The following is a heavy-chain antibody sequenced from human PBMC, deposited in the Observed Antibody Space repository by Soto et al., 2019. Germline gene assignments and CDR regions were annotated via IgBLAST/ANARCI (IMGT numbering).Heavy chain of an antibody. D-gene: IGHD1-26*01. CDR1: GGTFKNYG. CDR3: AGEVGGTGFHL. V-gene: IGHV1-69*12. J-gene: IGHJ5*02. CDR2: IIPMYGIA. Sequence: QVQLVQSEGEVKKPGSSVRVSCRTSGGTFKNYGFSWVRQAPGQGLEWMGGIIPMYGIANYGQIFQGRLTITADESTNTAYMDLSSLKSEDTAVYYCAGEVGGTGFHLWGQGTQVTVSS.